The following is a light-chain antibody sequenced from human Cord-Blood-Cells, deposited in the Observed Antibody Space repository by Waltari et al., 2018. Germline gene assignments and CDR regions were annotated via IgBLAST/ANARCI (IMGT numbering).Light chain of an antibody. CDR1: QRISSY. CDR2: AAS. J-gene: IGKJ1*01. V-gene: IGKV1-39*01. CDR3: QQSYSTPT. Sequence: DIQMTQSPSSLSASVGDRVTITCRASQRISSYLNWYQQRPGKAPKLLIYAASSVQSWVPSRFSGRGSGTDLTLTISSLQPEEFATYYCQQSYSTPTFGQGTKVEIK.